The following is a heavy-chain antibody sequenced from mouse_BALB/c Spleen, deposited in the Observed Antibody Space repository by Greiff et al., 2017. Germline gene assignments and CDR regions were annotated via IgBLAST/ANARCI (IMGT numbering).Heavy chain of an antibody. D-gene: IGHD1-1*01. CDR1: GYSITSDYA. CDR3: ARSRSYAMDY. J-gene: IGHJ4*01. V-gene: IGHV3-2*02. CDR2: ISYSGST. Sequence: VLLQQSGPGLVKPSQSLSLTCTVTGYSITSDYAWNWIRQFPGNKLEWMGYISYSGSTSYNPSLKSRISITRDTSKNQFFLHLNSVTTEDTATYYCARSRSYAMDYWGQGTSVTVSS.